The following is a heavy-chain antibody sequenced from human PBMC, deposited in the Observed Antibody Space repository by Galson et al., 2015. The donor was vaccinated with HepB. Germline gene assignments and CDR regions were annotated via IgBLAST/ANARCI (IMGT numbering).Heavy chain of an antibody. J-gene: IGHJ4*02. V-gene: IGHV4-34*01. CDR2: INHSGST. CDR3: ARYGSGSYYDY. CDR1: GFTFSSYA. D-gene: IGHD3-10*01. Sequence: LRLSCAASGFTFSSYAMSWVRQAPGKGLEWIGEINHSGSTNYNPSLKSRVTISVDTSKNQFSLKLSSVTAADTAVYYCARYGSGSYYDYWGQGALVTVSS.